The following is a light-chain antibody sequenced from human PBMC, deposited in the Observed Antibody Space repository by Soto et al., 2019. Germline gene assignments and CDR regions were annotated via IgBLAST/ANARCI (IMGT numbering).Light chain of an antibody. CDR1: QSIGGW. CDR2: DVS. V-gene: IGKV1-5*01. J-gene: IGKJ1*01. CDR3: QHYDSYSAT. Sequence: DIQMTQSPSTLSASVGDRVTITCRASQSIGGWLAWYQQKPGKAPKLLIYDVSSLERGVPSRFSGSGSGTEFTLTISSLQPADFATYYCQHYDSYSATFGQGTKVDIK.